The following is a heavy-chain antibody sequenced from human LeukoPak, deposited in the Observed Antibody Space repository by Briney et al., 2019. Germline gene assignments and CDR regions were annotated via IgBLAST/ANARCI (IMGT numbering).Heavy chain of an antibody. CDR2: INPNSGGT. CDR3: ARNYYDSSVLLYGMDV. J-gene: IGHJ6*02. CDR1: GYTFTAYY. V-gene: IGHV1-2*02. D-gene: IGHD3-22*01. Sequence: GASVKVSCKASGYTFTAYYMHWVQQAPGQGLEWMGWINPNSGGTNYAQKFQGRVTMTRDTSISTAYMELSSLRSEDTAVYYCARNYYDSSVLLYGMDVWGQGTTVTVSS.